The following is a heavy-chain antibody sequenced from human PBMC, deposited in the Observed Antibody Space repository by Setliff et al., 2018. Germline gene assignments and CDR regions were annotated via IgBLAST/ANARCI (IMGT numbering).Heavy chain of an antibody. Sequence: PGGSLRLSCAASGFSFRNYGMHWVRQDPGKGLVWVSRISSDGSSTTYADSVQGRFATSRDNAKNTLYLQMNSLRAEDTALYYCARERHLLSTVVIFGLFDFWGQGALVTVSS. CDR2: ISSDGSST. CDR1: GFSFRNYG. D-gene: IGHD3-3*01. J-gene: IGHJ4*02. CDR3: ARERHLLSTVVIFGLFDF. V-gene: IGHV3-74*01.